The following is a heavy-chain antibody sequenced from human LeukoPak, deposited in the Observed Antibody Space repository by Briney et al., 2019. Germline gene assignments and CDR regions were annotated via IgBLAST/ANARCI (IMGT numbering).Heavy chain of an antibody. J-gene: IGHJ4*02. V-gene: IGHV4-30-2*01. Sequence: SQTLSLTCAVSGGSISSGGYSWSWIRQPPGKGLEWIGYIYHNGSTYYSPSLKSRVTISVDRSKNQLSLKLSSVTAADTAMYYCASGGYSYGFDYWGQGTLVTVSS. CDR2: IYHNGST. CDR1: GGSISSGGYS. CDR3: ASGGYSYGFDY. D-gene: IGHD5-18*01.